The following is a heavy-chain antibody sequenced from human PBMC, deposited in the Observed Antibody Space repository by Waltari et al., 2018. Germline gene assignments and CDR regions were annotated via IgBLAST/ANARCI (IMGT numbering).Heavy chain of an antibody. V-gene: IGHV4-34*01. J-gene: IGHJ3*02. Sequence: QVQLQQWGAGLLKPSETLSLTCAVYGGSFSGYYGIWIRQPPGKGMEWIGESNHRGSHNDNPALKSRVNIEGETSKKQVSLKLSSVTAADTAVYCCARGLDAFDIWGQGTMVTVSS. CDR1: GGSFSGYY. CDR3: ARGLDAFDI. CDR2: SNHRGSH.